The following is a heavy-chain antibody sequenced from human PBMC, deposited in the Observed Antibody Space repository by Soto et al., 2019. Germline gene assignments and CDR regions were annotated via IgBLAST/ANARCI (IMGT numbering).Heavy chain of an antibody. Sequence: GGSLRLSCAASGFTFSSYAMSWVRQAPGKGLEWVSAISGSGGSTYYADSVKGRFTISRDNSKNTLYLRMNSLRAEDTAVYYCAKDPIVLVPAALNWFDPWGQGTLVTVSS. V-gene: IGHV3-23*01. CDR1: GFTFSSYA. CDR2: ISGSGGST. D-gene: IGHD2-2*01. J-gene: IGHJ5*02. CDR3: AKDPIVLVPAALNWFDP.